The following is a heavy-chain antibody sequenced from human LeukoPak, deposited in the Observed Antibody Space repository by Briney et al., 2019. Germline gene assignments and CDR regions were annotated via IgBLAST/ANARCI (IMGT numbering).Heavy chain of an antibody. J-gene: IGHJ5*02. D-gene: IGHD3-10*01. CDR1: GGSISNGTYY. Sequence: SETLSLTCTVSGGSISNGTYYWSWIRQPAGKGLEWIGRIYTSGSTNYNPSLKSRVTISVDTSKNQFSLKLSSVTAADTAVYYCARGKEWLWFGELILRNWFDPWGQGTLVTVSS. CDR2: IYTSGST. CDR3: ARGKEWLWFGELILRNWFDP. V-gene: IGHV4-61*02.